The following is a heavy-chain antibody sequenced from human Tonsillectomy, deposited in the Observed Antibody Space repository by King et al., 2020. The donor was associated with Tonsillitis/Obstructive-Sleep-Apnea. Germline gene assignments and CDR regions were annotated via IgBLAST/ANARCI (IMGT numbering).Heavy chain of an antibody. CDR3: AKSRTPFYYHSGMDV. V-gene: IGHV4-59*01. CDR2: IYYSGST. CDR1: GGSLSTYY. Sequence: VQLQESGPGLVKPSENLSLTCTVSGGSLSTYYWTWIRQSPGKGLEWIGYIYYSGSTDYNPSLKSRLTISVDTSKNQFSLKLSSVTAADTAVYYCAKSRTPFYYHSGMDVWGQGTTVTVSS. J-gene: IGHJ6*02.